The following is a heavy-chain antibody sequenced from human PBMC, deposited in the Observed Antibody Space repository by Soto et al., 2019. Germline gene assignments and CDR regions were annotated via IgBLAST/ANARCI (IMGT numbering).Heavy chain of an antibody. CDR3: ARDNGGGIAALGFDY. Sequence: GGSLRLSCAASGFTFSSYGMHWVRQAPGKGLEWVAVIWYDGSNKYYADSVKGRFTISRDNSKNTLYLQMNSLRAEDTAVYYCARDNGGGIAALGFDYWGQGTLVTVSS. D-gene: IGHD6-13*01. V-gene: IGHV3-33*01. J-gene: IGHJ4*02. CDR2: IWYDGSNK. CDR1: GFTFSSYG.